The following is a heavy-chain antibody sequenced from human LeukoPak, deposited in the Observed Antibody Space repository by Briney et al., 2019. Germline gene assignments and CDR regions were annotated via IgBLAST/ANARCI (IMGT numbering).Heavy chain of an antibody. CDR2: IYYSGST. D-gene: IGHD6-13*01. CDR1: GGSISSSSYY. V-gene: IGHV4-39*01. CDR3: ARRDGGYSSSWSQYNWFDP. J-gene: IGHJ5*02. Sequence: NPSETLSLTCTVSGGSISSSSYYWGWIRQPPGKGLEWIGSIYYSGSTYYNPSLKSRVTISVDTSKNQFSLKLSSVTAAGTAVYYCARRDGGYSSSWSQYNWFDPWGQGTLVTVSS.